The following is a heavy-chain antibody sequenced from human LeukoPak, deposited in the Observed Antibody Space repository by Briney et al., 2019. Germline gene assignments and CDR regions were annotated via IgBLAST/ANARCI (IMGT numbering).Heavy chain of an antibody. Sequence: GGSLRLSCAVSGFSLSINAMCWVRQAPGKGLEWFSGLSRDADKTYYADSVQGRFTISRDTSKNTLYLQMDTLRVEDTAIYYCAKEEVPNDYWGQGTLVTVSS. D-gene: IGHD2-2*01. J-gene: IGHJ4*02. V-gene: IGHV3-23*01. CDR3: AKEEVPNDY. CDR1: GFSLSINA. CDR2: LSRDADKT.